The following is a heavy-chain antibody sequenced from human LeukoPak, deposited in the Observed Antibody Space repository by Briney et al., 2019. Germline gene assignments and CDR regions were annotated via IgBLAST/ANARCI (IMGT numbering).Heavy chain of an antibody. D-gene: IGHD3-22*01. CDR2: INHSGST. Sequence: SETLSLTFAVYGGSFSGYYGSWIRQPPGKGLEWIGEINHSGSTNYNPSRKSRVTLSVDTSKNQFSLKLSSVTAADTAVYYCARAPRYYDSSGYYTQYYYYYMDVWGKGTTVTISS. V-gene: IGHV4-34*01. CDR3: ARAPRYYDSSGYYTQYYYYYMDV. J-gene: IGHJ6*03. CDR1: GGSFSGYY.